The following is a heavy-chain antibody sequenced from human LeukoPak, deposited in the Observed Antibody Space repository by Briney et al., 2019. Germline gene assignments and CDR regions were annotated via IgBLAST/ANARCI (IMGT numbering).Heavy chain of an antibody. CDR3: ARVGDLYRAQRVWGLSPDYYYTAV. D-gene: IGHD3-16*01. CDR2: INHGGRT. V-gene: IGHV4-34*01. Sequence: SETLSLTCAVYGGSFSGYYWSWLRQPPGKGLEWSGEINHGGRTAFNPFPKRPVPISLNPFKNQFSLTVSFLTAADTAVYYCARVGDLYRAQRVWGLSPDYYYTAVWGKGSTVTASS. J-gene: IGHJ6*03. CDR1: GGSFSGYY.